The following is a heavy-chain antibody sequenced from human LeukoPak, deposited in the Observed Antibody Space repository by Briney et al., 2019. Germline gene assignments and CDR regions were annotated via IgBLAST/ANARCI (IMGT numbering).Heavy chain of an antibody. J-gene: IGHJ3*02. CDR2: ISSRGSSI. D-gene: IGHD2-15*01. CDR3: ARAYCSGGSCSPSI. Sequence: PGGSLRLSCAASGFIFSSYSMNWVRQAPGKGLEWVSYISSRGSSIYYADSVKGRFTISRDNARNSLYLQLNSLRAEDTAVYYCARAYCSGGSCSPSIWGQGTMVTVSS. V-gene: IGHV3-48*01. CDR1: GFIFSSYS.